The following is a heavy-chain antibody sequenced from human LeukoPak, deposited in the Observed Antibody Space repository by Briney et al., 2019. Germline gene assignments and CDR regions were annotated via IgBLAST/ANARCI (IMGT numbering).Heavy chain of an antibody. CDR3: TTGPVRYFDWTNWFDP. D-gene: IGHD3-9*01. V-gene: IGHV3-15*01. Sequence: GGSLRLSCAASGFTFSNAWMSWVRQAPGKGLEWVGRIKSKTDGGTTDYAAPVKGRFTISRDDSKNTLYLQMNSLKIEDTTVYYCTTGPVRYFDWTNWFDPWGQGTLVTVSS. CDR2: IKSKTDGGTT. CDR1: GFTFSNAW. J-gene: IGHJ5*02.